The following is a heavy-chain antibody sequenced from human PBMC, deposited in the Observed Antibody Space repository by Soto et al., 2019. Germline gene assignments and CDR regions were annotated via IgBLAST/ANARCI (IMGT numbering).Heavy chain of an antibody. CDR2: IRGSGGST. D-gene: IGHD4-17*01. V-gene: IGHV3-23*01. Sequence: GGSLRLSCAASGFTFSTYAMSWVRQAPGKGPEWVSTIRGSGGSTHYPDSVKGRFTISRDNSKNTLYLQMNSLRAEDTAVYYCAKDWGTTLTTNWFDPWGQGPLVTVSS. J-gene: IGHJ5*02. CDR3: AKDWGTTLTTNWFDP. CDR1: GFTFSTYA.